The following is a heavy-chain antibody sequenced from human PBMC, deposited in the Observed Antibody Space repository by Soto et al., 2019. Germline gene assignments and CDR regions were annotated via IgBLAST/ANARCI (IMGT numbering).Heavy chain of an antibody. Sequence: SETLSLTCAVYGGSFSGYYWSWIRQPPGKGLEWIGEINHSGSANYNPSLKSRVTISVDTSKNQFSLKLSSVTAADTAVYYCARGQWLVAARFLDYWGQGTLVTVSS. CDR3: ARGQWLVAARFLDY. D-gene: IGHD2-15*01. CDR2: INHSGSA. J-gene: IGHJ4*02. CDR1: GGSFSGYY. V-gene: IGHV4-34*01.